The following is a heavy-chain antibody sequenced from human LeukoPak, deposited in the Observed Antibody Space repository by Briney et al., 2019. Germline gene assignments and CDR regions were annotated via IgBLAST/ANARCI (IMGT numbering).Heavy chain of an antibody. CDR1: GFTFSSYG. J-gene: IGHJ1*01. V-gene: IGHV3-30*03. Sequence: PGRSLRLSCAASGFTFSSYGMHWVRQAPGKGLEWVAVISYDGSNKYYADSVKGRFTISRDNSKNTLYLQMNSLRAEDTAVYYCAIKTSEYYYGSGSNFQHWGQGTLVTASS. D-gene: IGHD3-10*01. CDR3: AIKTSEYYYGSGSNFQH. CDR2: ISYDGSNK.